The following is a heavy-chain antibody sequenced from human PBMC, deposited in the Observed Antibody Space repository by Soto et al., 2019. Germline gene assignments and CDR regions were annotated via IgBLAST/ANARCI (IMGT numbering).Heavy chain of an antibody. CDR3: ATAELGYCSGGSCYSLGY. D-gene: IGHD2-15*01. V-gene: IGHV1-24*01. CDR1: GCTLTELS. J-gene: IGHJ4*02. CDR2: FDPEDGET. Sequence: ALVKGSCKGSGCTLTELSMHWVRQAPGKGLEWMGGFDPEDGETIYAQKFQGRVTMTEDTSTDTAYMELSSLRSEDTAVYYCATAELGYCSGGSCYSLGYWGQGNLVTVSS.